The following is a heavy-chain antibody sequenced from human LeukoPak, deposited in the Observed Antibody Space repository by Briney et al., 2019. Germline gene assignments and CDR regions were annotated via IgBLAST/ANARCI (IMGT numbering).Heavy chain of an antibody. CDR2: MNPNSGNT. D-gene: IGHD2-21*02. J-gene: IGHJ5*02. CDR1: GYTFTSYD. Sequence: ASVKVSCKASGYTFTSYDINWVRQATGQGLEWMGWMNPNSGNTGYAQKFQGRVTITRNTSISTAYMELSSLRSEDTAVYYCARGYCGGDCYSQGGSAEVWFDPWGQGTLVTVSS. CDR3: ARGYCGGDCYSQGGSAEVWFDP. V-gene: IGHV1-8*03.